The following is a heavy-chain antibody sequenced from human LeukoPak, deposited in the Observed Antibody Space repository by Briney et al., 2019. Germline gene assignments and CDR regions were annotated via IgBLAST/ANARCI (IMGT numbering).Heavy chain of an antibody. J-gene: IGHJ6*03. V-gene: IGHV4-4*07. D-gene: IGHD2-15*01. Sequence: KPSETLSLTCTVSGGPISSYYWSWIRQPAGKGLEWIGRIYTSGSTNYNPSLKSRVTMSVDTSKNQFSLKLSSVTAADTAVYYCARETVVAAIVTYYYYYYMDVWGKGTTVTVSS. CDR1: GGPISSYY. CDR3: ARETVVAAIVTYYYYYYMDV. CDR2: IYTSGST.